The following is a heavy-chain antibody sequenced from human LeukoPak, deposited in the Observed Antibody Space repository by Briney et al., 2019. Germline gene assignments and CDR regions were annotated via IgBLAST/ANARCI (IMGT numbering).Heavy chain of an antibody. D-gene: IGHD3-22*01. CDR3: ARASGYFSAFDY. CDR2: IYSGAST. CDR1: GFTVSSNY. V-gene: IGHV3-53*01. J-gene: IGHJ4*02. Sequence: GGSLRLSCAASGFTVSSNYMSWVRQAPGKGLEWVSVIYSGASTYYADSVKGRFTISRDNSKNTLYLQMNRLRAEDTAVYYCARASGYFSAFDYWGQGPLVTVSS.